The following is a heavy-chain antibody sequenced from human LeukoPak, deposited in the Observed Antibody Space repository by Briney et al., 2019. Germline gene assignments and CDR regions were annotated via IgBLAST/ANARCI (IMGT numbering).Heavy chain of an antibody. CDR3: ARGGVVYDYVWGSYDRSFDY. CDR2: INHSGST. D-gene: IGHD3-16*01. Sequence: SETLSLTCAVYGGSFSGYYWSWIRQPPGKGLEWIGEINHSGSTNYNPSLKSRVIISVDTSKNQFSLKLSSVTAADTAVYYCARGGVVYDYVWGSYDRSFDYWGQGTLVTVSS. CDR1: GGSFSGYY. J-gene: IGHJ4*02. V-gene: IGHV4-34*01.